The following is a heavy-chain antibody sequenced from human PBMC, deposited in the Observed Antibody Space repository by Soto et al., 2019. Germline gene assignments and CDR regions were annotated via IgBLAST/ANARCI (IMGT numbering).Heavy chain of an antibody. D-gene: IGHD3-3*01. Sequence: QDQLVQSGAEVKKPGASVKVSCKASVFTSSGISWVRQAPGQRLEWMGWISTHNGNTIYAQKLQGRVIMTMDTSTTTGYMELSSLRRDDTAVYLCAREGILGLFEAYDLWGQGTMVTVSS. J-gene: IGHJ3*01. CDR3: AREGILGLFEAYDL. CDR1: VFTSSG. V-gene: IGHV1-18*04. CDR2: ISTHNGNT.